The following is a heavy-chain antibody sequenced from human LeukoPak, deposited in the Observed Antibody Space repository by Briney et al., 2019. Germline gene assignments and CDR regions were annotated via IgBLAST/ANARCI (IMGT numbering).Heavy chain of an antibody. D-gene: IGHD3-3*01. J-gene: IGHJ4*02. CDR3: ARPHDFWSGYQFDY. CDR2: ISSSSSYI. Sequence: GGSLRLSCAASGFTFSSYSMNWVRQAPGKGLEWISSISSSSSYIYYADSVKGRFTISRDNAKNSLYLQMNSLRAEDTAVYYCARPHDFWSGYQFDYWGQGTLVTVSS. CDR1: GFTFSSYS. V-gene: IGHV3-21*01.